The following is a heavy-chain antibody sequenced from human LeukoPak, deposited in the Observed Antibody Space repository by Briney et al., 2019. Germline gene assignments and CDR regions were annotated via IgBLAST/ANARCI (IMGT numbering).Heavy chain of an antibody. J-gene: IGHJ3*01. Sequence: PGGSLSLSCAASGFTLGSYWMHWVRQVPGKGPLWVSRIKSDGSSTSYADSVKGRFTISRDNAKNTLYLQMNGLRVEDTAIYYCAGEFTVGPTQTDAFDVWGQGTMVTVSS. D-gene: IGHD1-26*01. CDR1: GFTLGSYW. CDR2: IKSDGSST. V-gene: IGHV3-74*01. CDR3: AGEFTVGPTQTDAFDV.